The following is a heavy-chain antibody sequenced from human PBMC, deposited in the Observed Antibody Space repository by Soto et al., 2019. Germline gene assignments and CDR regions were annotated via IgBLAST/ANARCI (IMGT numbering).Heavy chain of an antibody. Sequence: GESLKISCETSGDNFNTWWVAWVRHMPGKGLEWMGIIYPGDSDVRYSPSFQGQVTISAESSTSTAYLHWTRVKASDAAIYYCARSQFNYVWGTSGFFDYWGQGTLVTVSS. J-gene: IGHJ4*02. CDR3: ARSQFNYVWGTSGFFDY. V-gene: IGHV5-51*01. CDR2: IYPGDSDV. D-gene: IGHD3-16*01. CDR1: GDNFNTWW.